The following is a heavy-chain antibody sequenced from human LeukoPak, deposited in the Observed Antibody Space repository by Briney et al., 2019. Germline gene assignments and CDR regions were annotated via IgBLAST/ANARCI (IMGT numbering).Heavy chain of an antibody. CDR3: ARGDSGYDYKGNY. CDR1: GFTFSSYS. J-gene: IGHJ4*02. D-gene: IGHD5-12*01. CDR2: ISSSGSSI. Sequence: GGSLRLSCVASGFTFSSYSLNWVRQAPGKGLEWVSYISSSGSSINYADSVKGRFTISRDNAKNSLYLQMNSLRAEDTAVYYCARGDSGYDYKGNYWGQGTLVTVSS. V-gene: IGHV3-21*05.